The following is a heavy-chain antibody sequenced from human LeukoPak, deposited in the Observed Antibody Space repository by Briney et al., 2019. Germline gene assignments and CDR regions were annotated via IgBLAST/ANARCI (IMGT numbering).Heavy chain of an antibody. Sequence: PGGSLRLSCAASGFTFSSYSMNWVRQAPGKGLEWVAFIRYDGSNKYYADSVKGRFTISRDNSKNTLYLQMNSLRAEDTAVYYCARDTNYYDSSGYYYAHHDAFDIWGQGTMVTVSS. CDR1: GFTFSSYS. V-gene: IGHV3-30*02. CDR3: ARDTNYYDSSGYYYAHHDAFDI. D-gene: IGHD3-22*01. J-gene: IGHJ3*02. CDR2: IRYDGSNK.